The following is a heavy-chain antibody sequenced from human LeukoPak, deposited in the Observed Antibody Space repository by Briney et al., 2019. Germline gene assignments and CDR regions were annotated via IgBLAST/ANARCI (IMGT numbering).Heavy chain of an antibody. CDR1: GYTFTDYD. D-gene: IGHD3-10*01. CDR2: INPKSGGT. CDR3: ARNDNNYFGSGSYPPDY. V-gene: IGHV1-2*06. Sequence: GSSVKVSCKASGYTFTDYDIHWVRQAPGQGLQWMGRINPKSGGTHYAQKFEDRVTMTRDVFINTAYMELSRLRPVDTALYYCARNDNNYFGSGSYPPDYWGQGTLVIVSS. J-gene: IGHJ4*02.